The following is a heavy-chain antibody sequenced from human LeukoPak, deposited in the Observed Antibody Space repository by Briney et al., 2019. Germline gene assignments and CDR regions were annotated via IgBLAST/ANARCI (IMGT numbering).Heavy chain of an antibody. D-gene: IGHD3-22*01. CDR2: ISAYNGNT. Sequence: GASVKVSCKASGYTFTSYGISWVRQAPGQGLEWMGWISAYNGNTNYAQKLQGRVTMTTDTSTSTAYMELRSLRSDDTAVYYCARFTYYYDSSGYFLDYWGQGTLVTVSS. J-gene: IGHJ4*02. CDR3: ARFTYYYDSSGYFLDY. CDR1: GYTFTSYG. V-gene: IGHV1-18*01.